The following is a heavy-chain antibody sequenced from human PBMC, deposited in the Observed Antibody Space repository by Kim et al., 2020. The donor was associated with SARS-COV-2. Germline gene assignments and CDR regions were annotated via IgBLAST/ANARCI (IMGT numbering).Heavy chain of an antibody. J-gene: IGHJ4*02. Sequence: GGSLRLSCAASGFTFSSYAMHWVRQAPGKGLEWVAVISYDGSNKYYADSVKGRFTISRDNSKNTLYLQMNSLRAEDTAVYYCAREVRGVIFYWGQGTLVT. CDR1: GFTFSSYA. CDR3: AREVRGVIFY. V-gene: IGHV3-30-3*01. CDR2: ISYDGSNK. D-gene: IGHD3-10*01.